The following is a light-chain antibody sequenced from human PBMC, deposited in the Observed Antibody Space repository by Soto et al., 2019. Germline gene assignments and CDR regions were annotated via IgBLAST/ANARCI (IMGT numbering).Light chain of an antibody. CDR1: QILTSSY. V-gene: IGKV3-20*01. Sequence: EIVLTQSPGTVSLAPGERSTLSSVASQILTSSYLAWYQQKPGQSPRLLIYGASRRATGIPDRFSGSGSGTDFTLTISRLEPEDFAVYYCQQYDASLWTFGQGTKVDIK. CDR3: QQYDASLWT. J-gene: IGKJ1*01. CDR2: GAS.